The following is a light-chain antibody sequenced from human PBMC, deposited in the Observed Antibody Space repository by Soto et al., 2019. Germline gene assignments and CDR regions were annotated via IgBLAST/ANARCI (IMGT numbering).Light chain of an antibody. J-gene: IGLJ1*01. CDR2: EGS. CDR3: CSYAGSSTYV. Sequence: QAVVTQPASVSGSPGQSITISCTGTSSDVGNYNLVSWYQQHPGKAPKLMIYEGSKRPSGVSNRFSGSKSGNTASLTISILQAEDEADYYCCSYAGSSTYVFGTGTQLTVL. CDR1: SSDVGNYNL. V-gene: IGLV2-23*01.